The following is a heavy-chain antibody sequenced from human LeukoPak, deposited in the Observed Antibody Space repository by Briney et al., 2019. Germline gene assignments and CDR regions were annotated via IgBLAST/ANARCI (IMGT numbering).Heavy chain of an antibody. D-gene: IGHD3-22*01. J-gene: IGHJ3*02. CDR2: IYYSGST. Sequence: PSETLSLTCTVSGGSISSYYWSWIRQPPGKGLEWIGYIYYSGSTNYNPSLKSRVTISVDTSKNQFSLKLSSVTAADTAVYYCARVSGITMIDKGAFDIWGQGTMVTVSS. V-gene: IGHV4-59*01. CDR3: ARVSGITMIDKGAFDI. CDR1: GGSISSYY.